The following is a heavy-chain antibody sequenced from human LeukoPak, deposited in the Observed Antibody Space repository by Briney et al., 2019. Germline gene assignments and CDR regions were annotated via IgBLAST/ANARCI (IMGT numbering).Heavy chain of an antibody. J-gene: IGHJ4*02. V-gene: IGHV1-46*01. D-gene: IGHD5/OR15-5a*01. Sequence: ASVKVSCKASGYTFTSYGISWVRQAPGQGLEWMGIINPSGGSTSYAQKFQGRVTMTRDTSTSTVYMELSSLRSEDTAVYYCARVPPRLSFDYWGQGTLVTVSS. CDR2: INPSGGST. CDR1: GYTFTSYG. CDR3: ARVPPRLSFDY.